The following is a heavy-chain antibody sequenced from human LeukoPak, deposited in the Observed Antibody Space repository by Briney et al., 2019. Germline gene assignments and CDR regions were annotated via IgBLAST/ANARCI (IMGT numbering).Heavy chain of an antibody. CDR2: ISSSSFKI. J-gene: IGHJ6*03. CDR1: EFTFVRYA. Sequence: GGSLRLSCAASEFTFVRYAVNWVRQAPGKGLEWVSYISSSSFKIGYADSVKGRFTISRDNSKNSLYLQMDSLRVEDTAVYYCVRDPSFGSSWYYYMDVWGKGTTVTVSS. D-gene: IGHD6-13*01. CDR3: VRDPSFGSSWYYYMDV. V-gene: IGHV3-48*04.